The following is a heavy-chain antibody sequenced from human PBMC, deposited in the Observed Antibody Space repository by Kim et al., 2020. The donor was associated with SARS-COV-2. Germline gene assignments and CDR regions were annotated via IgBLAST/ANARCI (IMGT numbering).Heavy chain of an antibody. J-gene: IGHJ5*02. Sequence: GGSLRLSCAASGFTFSSYSMNWVRQAPGKGLEWVSSISSSSSYIYYADSVKGRFTISRDNAKNSLYLQMNSLRAEDTAVYYCARDLADSSGYYPDPNWFDPWGQGTLVTVSS. CDR2: ISSSSSYI. D-gene: IGHD3-22*01. CDR3: ARDLADSSGYYPDPNWFDP. V-gene: IGHV3-21*01. CDR1: GFTFSSYS.